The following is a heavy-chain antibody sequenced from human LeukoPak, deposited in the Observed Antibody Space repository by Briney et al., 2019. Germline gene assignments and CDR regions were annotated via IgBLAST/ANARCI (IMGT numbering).Heavy chain of an antibody. D-gene: IGHD3-9*01. V-gene: IGHV3-21*01. Sequence: GGSLRLSCAASGFTFSSYSINWVRQAPGKGLEWVSSISSSSSYIYYADSVKGRFSISRDNANNSLYLQMNSLRAEDTAVYYCAREGAKLRYFDWSDTNYFDYWGQGTLVTVSS. CDR3: AREGAKLRYFDWSDTNYFDY. CDR1: GFTFSSYS. CDR2: ISSSSSYI. J-gene: IGHJ4*02.